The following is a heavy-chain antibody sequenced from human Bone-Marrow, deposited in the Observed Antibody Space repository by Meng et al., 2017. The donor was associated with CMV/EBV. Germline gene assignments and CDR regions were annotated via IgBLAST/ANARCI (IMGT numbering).Heavy chain of an antibody. Sequence: GESLKISCAASGFTFSSYSMNWVRQAPGKGLEWVSYISSSSSYIYYADSVKGRFTISRDNAKNSLYLQMNSLRAEDTAVYYCARDRVYCSSTSCYSGGMEVWRQGTTVTVSS. J-gene: IGHJ6*02. V-gene: IGHV3-21*01. CDR2: ISSSSSYI. CDR1: GFTFSSYS. D-gene: IGHD2-2*01. CDR3: ARDRVYCSSTSCYSGGMEV.